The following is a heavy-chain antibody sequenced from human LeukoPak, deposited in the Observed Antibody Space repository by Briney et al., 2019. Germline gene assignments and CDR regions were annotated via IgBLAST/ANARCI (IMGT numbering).Heavy chain of an antibody. J-gene: IGHJ4*02. Sequence: SETLSLTCTVSGGSVSSGSYYWSWIRQPPGKGLEWIGYIYYSGSTNYNPSLKSRVTISVDTSKNQFSLKLSSVTAADTAVYYCASSHRRDGYTPDHWGQGTLVTVSS. CDR2: IYYSGST. D-gene: IGHD5-24*01. CDR3: ASSHRRDGYTPDH. CDR1: GGSVSSGSYY. V-gene: IGHV4-61*01.